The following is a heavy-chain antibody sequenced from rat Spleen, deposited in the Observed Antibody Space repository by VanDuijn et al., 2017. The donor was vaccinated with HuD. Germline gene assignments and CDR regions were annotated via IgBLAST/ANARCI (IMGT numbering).Heavy chain of an antibody. CDR1: GFTFSSNW. D-gene: IGHD1-9*01. Sequence: EVQLVESGGGLVQPGSPLKLSCAASGFTFSSNWLNWIRQAPGKGLEWVASLSPDGGSTYYPDSVKGRFTISRDNAENTVYLQMNSLRSEDTATYYCALRYYGYTYDWFAYWGQGTLVTVSS. CDR2: LSPDGGST. V-gene: IGHV5-58*01. CDR3: ALRYYGYTYDWFAY. J-gene: IGHJ3*01.